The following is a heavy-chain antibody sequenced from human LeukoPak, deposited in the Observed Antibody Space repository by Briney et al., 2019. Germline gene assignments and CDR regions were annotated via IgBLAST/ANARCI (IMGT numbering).Heavy chain of an antibody. CDR1: GYTFTSYD. V-gene: IGHV1-8*01. CDR3: ARGRGYSGSYPGHFDY. D-gene: IGHD1-26*01. Sequence: ASVKVSCKASGYTFTSYDINWVRQATGQGLEWMGWMTPNSGNTGYAQKFQGRVTMTRNTSISTAYMELSSLRSEDTAVYYCARGRGYSGSYPGHFDYWGQGTLVTVSS. J-gene: IGHJ4*02. CDR2: MTPNSGNT.